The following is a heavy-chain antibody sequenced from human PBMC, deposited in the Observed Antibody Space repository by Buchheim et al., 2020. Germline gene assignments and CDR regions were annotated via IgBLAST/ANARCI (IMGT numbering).Heavy chain of an antibody. CDR3: ARHYWGGGSPYYFDY. CDR2: IYYSGST. Sequence: QVQLQESGPGLVKPSETLSLTCTVSGGSISSYYWSWIRQPPGKGLEWIGYIYYSGSTNYNPSLKSRVTISVDTSKNQFSLKLSSVTAADTAVYYCARHYWGGGSPYYFDYWGQGTL. V-gene: IGHV4-59*08. J-gene: IGHJ4*02. D-gene: IGHD2-15*01. CDR1: GGSISSYY.